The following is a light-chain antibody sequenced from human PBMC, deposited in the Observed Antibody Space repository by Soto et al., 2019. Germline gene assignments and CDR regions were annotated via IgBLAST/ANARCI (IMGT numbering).Light chain of an antibody. CDR3: QQYGSSRT. Sequence: EIVLTQSPGTLSLSPGERATLSCRASQSVSSSYLAWYQQKPGQAPRLLIYGASSRATGIPDRFSGSGSGIDFTLTISRLETEDFAVYYCQQYGSSRTFGQGTKVEIK. CDR1: QSVSSSY. J-gene: IGKJ1*01. CDR2: GAS. V-gene: IGKV3-20*01.